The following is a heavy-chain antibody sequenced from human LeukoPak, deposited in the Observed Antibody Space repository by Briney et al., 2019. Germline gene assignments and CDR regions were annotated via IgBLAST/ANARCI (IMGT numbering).Heavy chain of an antibody. Sequence: SQTLSLTCAISGDSVSSNSAAWNWMSQSPSRGLEWLGRTYYRSKWYNDYAVSVKSRITINPDTSKNQFSLQLNSVTPEDTAVYYCARGRGEIRSGGSCYGVWFDPWGQGTLVTVSS. CDR3: ARGRGEIRSGGSCYGVWFDP. CDR1: GDSVSSNSAA. D-gene: IGHD2-15*01. J-gene: IGHJ5*02. V-gene: IGHV6-1*01. CDR2: TYYRSKWYN.